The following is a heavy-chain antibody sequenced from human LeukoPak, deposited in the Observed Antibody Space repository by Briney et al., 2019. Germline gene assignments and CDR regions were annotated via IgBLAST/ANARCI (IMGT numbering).Heavy chain of an antibody. CDR1: GGTFSSYA. CDR2: IIPILGIA. V-gene: IGHV1-69*04. CDR3: ARVSCSSTSCYKDWGQNWFDP. Sequence: SVKVSCKASGGTFSSYAISWVRQAPGQGLEWMGRIIPILGIANYAQKFQGRVTITADKSTSTAYMELSSLRSEDTAVYYCARVSCSSTSCYKDWGQNWFDPWGQGTLVTVSS. D-gene: IGHD2-2*02. J-gene: IGHJ5*02.